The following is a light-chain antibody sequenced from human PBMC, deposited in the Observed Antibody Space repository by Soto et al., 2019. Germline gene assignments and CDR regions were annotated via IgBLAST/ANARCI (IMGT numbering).Light chain of an antibody. CDR2: ADS. Sequence: SYELTQPPSVSVAPGQTATVTCGAENIGSKSVHWYQKKAAQAPLLVVFADSDRPPGIPARFSAFNSGNTATLTISMVEDGDEADYYCHVWDISAEQVVFGGGTKVTVL. CDR3: HVWDISAEQVV. J-gene: IGLJ2*01. CDR1: NIGSKS. V-gene: IGLV3-21*02.